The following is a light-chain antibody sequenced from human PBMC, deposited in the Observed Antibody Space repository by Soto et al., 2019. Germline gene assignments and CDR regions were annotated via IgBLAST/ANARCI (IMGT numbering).Light chain of an antibody. CDR3: QQYANLLPVT. CDR1: QSVSSN. CDR2: GTF. Sequence: EIVLTQSPGTLSLSPGESVTLFCRASQSVSSNLAWYQQKPGQPPRLLMHGTFSRATGVPDRFIGSGFGTDFTLTISRLEPEDFAVYYCQQYANLLPVTIGGGTTVEV. J-gene: IGKJ4*01. V-gene: IGKV3-20*01.